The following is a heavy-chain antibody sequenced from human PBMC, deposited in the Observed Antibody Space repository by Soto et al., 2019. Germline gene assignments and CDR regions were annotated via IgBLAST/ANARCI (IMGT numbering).Heavy chain of an antibody. V-gene: IGHV3-15*07. D-gene: IGHD1-26*01. CDR1: GFTFSVVW. CDR2: IKSKADGGTI. CDR3: ATSGRNAFDF. Sequence: ESGGGLVKPGGSLRLSCAASGFTFSVVWVNWVRQVAGKGLEWVGRIKSKADGGTIDYAAPVKGRFIISRDDSENILSLQMNSLKTEDTGVYYCATSGRNAFDFWGKGTMVTVSS. J-gene: IGHJ3*01.